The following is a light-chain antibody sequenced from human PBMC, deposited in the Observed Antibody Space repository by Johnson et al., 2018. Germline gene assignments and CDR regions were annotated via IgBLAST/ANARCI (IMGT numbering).Light chain of an antibody. Sequence: QSVLTQPPSVSAAPGQKVTISCSVSSSNIGNNYVSWYQQLPGTAPKLLIYENNKRPSGIPDRFSGSKSGTSATLGITGLQTGDEADYYCGTWDSSLIAGNVFGTGTKVTFL. CDR2: ENN. CDR1: SSNIGNNY. V-gene: IGLV1-51*02. J-gene: IGLJ1*01. CDR3: GTWDSSLIAGNV.